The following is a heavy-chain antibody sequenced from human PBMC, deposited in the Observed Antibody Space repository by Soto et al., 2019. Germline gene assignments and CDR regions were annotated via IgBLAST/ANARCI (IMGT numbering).Heavy chain of an antibody. V-gene: IGHV3-23*01. Sequence: GGSLRLSCAASGFTFSSYAMSWVRQAPGRGLEWVSVISGSGGSTYYADSVKGRFTISRDNSKNTLYLQMNSLRAEDTAVYYCAKGLVLVEPNFDYWGQGTLVTVSS. CDR1: GFTFSSYA. J-gene: IGHJ4*02. CDR3: AKGLVLVEPNFDY. CDR2: ISGSGGST. D-gene: IGHD2-8*02.